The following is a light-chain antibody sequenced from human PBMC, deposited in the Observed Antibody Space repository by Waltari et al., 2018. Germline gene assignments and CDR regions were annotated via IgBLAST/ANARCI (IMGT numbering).Light chain of an antibody. J-gene: IGLJ1*01. CDR3: QSYDNSPYGSTV. CDR2: ENT. CDR1: SSNGGAGYD. Sequence: QSVMTQPPSVSGAPGQRVTISCTGSSSNGGAGYDVHWYQQLPGTAPKLLIYENTNRPLGVPDRVTGSTSGTSASLAIIVLRAEDEADYYCQSYDNSPYGSTVFGPGPKVTVL. V-gene: IGLV1-40*01.